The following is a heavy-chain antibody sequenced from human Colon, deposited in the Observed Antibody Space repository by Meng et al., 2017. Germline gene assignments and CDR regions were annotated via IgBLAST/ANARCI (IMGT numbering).Heavy chain of an antibody. CDR2: IYLSGSP. CDR1: GGSISSSNY. J-gene: IGHJ4*02. Sequence: QVELPGSGPGLVEPSGTLSLTCAVSGGSISSSNYWSWVRQPPGKGLEWIGQIYLSGSPSYNPSLESRVTISVDKSKNQLSLRLTSVTAADTAIYYCARHGGWHFDYWGQGTLVTVSS. V-gene: IGHV4-4*02. CDR3: ARHGGWHFDY. D-gene: IGHD6-19*01.